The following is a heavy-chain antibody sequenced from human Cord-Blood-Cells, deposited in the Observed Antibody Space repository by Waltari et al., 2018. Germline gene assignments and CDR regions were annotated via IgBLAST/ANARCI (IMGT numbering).Heavy chain of an antibody. Sequence: QVQLVQSGAEVKKPGSSVKVSCKASGGTFSSSAISWVGQAPGQGLEWMGGIIPIFGTANYAQKFQGRVTITADESTSTAYMELSSLRSEDTAVYYCARDRNDSSGYYYDAFDIWGQGTMVTVSS. CDR1: GGTFSSSA. CDR3: ARDRNDSSGYYYDAFDI. V-gene: IGHV1-69*01. CDR2: IIPIFGTA. D-gene: IGHD3-22*01. J-gene: IGHJ3*02.